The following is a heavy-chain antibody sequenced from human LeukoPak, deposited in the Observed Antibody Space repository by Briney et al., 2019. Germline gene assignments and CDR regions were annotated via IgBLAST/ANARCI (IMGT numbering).Heavy chain of an antibody. V-gene: IGHV4-61*02. CDR3: ARDQGIATTGVNVWFDP. CDR2: IYTSGSP. J-gene: IGHJ5*02. D-gene: IGHD6-13*01. CDR1: GGSISTGSYF. Sequence: SQTLSLTCTVSGGSISTGSYFWRRIRQPAGRGLEWNGCIYTSGSPNYNPSLKSRVTITLDTSKYQFSMNLTSVTAADTALYYCARDQGIATTGVNVWFDPWGQGALVT.